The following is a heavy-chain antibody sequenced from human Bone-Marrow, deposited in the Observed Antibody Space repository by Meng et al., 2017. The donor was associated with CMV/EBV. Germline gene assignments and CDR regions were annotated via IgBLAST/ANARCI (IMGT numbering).Heavy chain of an antibody. CDR3: AKVASYAHAFDI. CDR2: IYSGGSST. V-gene: IGHV3-23*03. D-gene: IGHD2/OR15-2a*01. J-gene: IGHJ3*02. CDR1: GFTFSGYA. Sequence: GGSLRLSCAASGFTFSGYAMSWVRQAPGKGLEWVSVIYSGGSSTYYADSVKGRFTISRDNSKNTLYLQMNSLRAEDTAVYYCAKVASYAHAFDIWGQGTMVTVSS.